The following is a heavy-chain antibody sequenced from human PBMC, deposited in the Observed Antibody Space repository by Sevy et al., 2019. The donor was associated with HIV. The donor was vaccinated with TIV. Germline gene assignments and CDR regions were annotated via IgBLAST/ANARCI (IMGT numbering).Heavy chain of an antibody. Sequence: GGSLRLSCTASGVTFSSYAMYWVRQAPGKGLEWVAVISYDGNNKDYADSVKGRFTISRDNSKNTLYLQMNSLRAEDTAVYYCASRYYDSTGYYYPLDYWGQGILVTVSS. V-gene: IGHV3-30*04. D-gene: IGHD3-22*01. J-gene: IGHJ4*02. CDR2: ISYDGNNK. CDR1: GVTFSSYA. CDR3: ASRYYDSTGYYYPLDY.